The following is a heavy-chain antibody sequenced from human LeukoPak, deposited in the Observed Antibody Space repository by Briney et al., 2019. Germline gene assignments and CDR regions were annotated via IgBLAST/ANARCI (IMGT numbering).Heavy chain of an antibody. J-gene: IGHJ4*02. CDR2: ISAYNGNT. CDR1: GYTFNHHG. Sequence: ASVRVSCKASGYTFNHHGISWVRQAPGQGLEWMGWISAYNGNTNYAQSLQGRVTMTTDTSTSTVYMEMRSLTSDDTAVYYCARDLDQYNGRFGGFGHDFWGQGTLVTVSS. V-gene: IGHV1-18*01. CDR3: ARDLDQYNGRFGGFGHDF. D-gene: IGHD3-10*01.